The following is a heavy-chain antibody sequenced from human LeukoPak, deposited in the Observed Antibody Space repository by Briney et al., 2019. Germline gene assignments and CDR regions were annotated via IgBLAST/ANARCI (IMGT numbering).Heavy chain of an antibody. Sequence: SETLSLTCAVYGGSFSGYYWSWIRQPPGKGLEWIGEIYHSGSTNYNPSLKSRVTISVDKSKNQFSLNLSSVTAADTAVYYCARKYYYGPGYFDYWGQGTLVTVSS. J-gene: IGHJ4*02. D-gene: IGHD3-10*01. CDR1: GGSFSGYY. CDR3: ARKYYYGPGYFDY. V-gene: IGHV4-34*01. CDR2: IYHSGST.